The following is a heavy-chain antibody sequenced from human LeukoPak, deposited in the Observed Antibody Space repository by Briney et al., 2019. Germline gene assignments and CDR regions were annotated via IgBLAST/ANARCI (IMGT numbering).Heavy chain of an antibody. Sequence: PGRSLRLSCAASGFTFSSYVMHWVRQAPGKGLEWVSYISTSSSTIYYADSVKGLFTISRDNAKNSLYLQMNYLGAEDTAVYYCARGGDYSGWFDPWGRGTLVTVSS. D-gene: IGHD1-26*01. CDR1: GFTFSSYV. CDR3: ARGGDYSGWFDP. V-gene: IGHV3-48*01. CDR2: ISTSSSTI. J-gene: IGHJ5*02.